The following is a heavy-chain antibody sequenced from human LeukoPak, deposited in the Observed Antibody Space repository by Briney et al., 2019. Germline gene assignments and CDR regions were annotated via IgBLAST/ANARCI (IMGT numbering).Heavy chain of an antibody. CDR3: ARGYCSSTSCYYYYYGMDV. CDR1: GGTFSSYA. J-gene: IGHJ6*04. V-gene: IGHV1-69*06. D-gene: IGHD2-2*01. Sequence: SVKVSCKASGGTFSSYAISWVRQAPGQGLEWMGGIIPIFGTANYAQKFQGRVTITADKSTSTAYMELSSLRSEDTAVYYCARGYCSSTSCYYYYYGMDVWGKGTTVTVSS. CDR2: IIPIFGTA.